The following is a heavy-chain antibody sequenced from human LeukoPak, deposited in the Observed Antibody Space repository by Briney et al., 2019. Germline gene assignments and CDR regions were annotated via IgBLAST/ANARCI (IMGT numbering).Heavy chain of an antibody. CDR1: GVSISSGGYY. CDR2: IYYSGST. Sequence: SQTLSLTRTVSGVSISSGGYYCRSIRQHPGKGVEWIGYIYYSGSTYYNPSLKSRVTISVDTSKNQFSLKLSSVTAADTAVYYCARNKLGGLDVWGQGTMVTVSS. D-gene: IGHD7-27*01. V-gene: IGHV4-31*03. J-gene: IGHJ3*01. CDR3: ARNKLGGLDV.